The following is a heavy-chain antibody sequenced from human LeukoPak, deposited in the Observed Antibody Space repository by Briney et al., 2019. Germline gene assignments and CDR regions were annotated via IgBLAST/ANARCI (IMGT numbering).Heavy chain of an antibody. CDR3: AKGGKWDVTPFDY. CDR1: GFSFSYYW. D-gene: IGHD1-26*01. J-gene: IGHJ4*02. V-gene: IGHV3-74*01. CDR2: IIGDGTRT. Sequence: GGSLRLSCAASGFSFSYYWMHWVRQGSGKGPVWVSRIIGDGTRTYYADSVKGRFTISRDNSKNTLYLQVNSLRAEDTAVYYCAKGGKWDVTPFDYWGQGTLVTVSS.